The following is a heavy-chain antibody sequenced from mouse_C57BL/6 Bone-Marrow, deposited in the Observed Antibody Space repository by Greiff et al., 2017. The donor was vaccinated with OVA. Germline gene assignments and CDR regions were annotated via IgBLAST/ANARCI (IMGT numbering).Heavy chain of an antibody. CDR3: ARSGGIYYDYDYYAMDY. V-gene: IGHV1-82*01. CDR1: GYAFSSSW. CDR2: IYPGDGDT. Sequence: VQLQQSGPELVKPGASVKISCKASGYAFSSSWMNWVKQRPGKGLEWIGRIYPGDGDTNYNGKFKGKATLTADKSSSTAYMQLSSLTSEDSAVYYCARSGGIYYDYDYYAMDYWGQGTSVTVSS. D-gene: IGHD2-4*01. J-gene: IGHJ4*01.